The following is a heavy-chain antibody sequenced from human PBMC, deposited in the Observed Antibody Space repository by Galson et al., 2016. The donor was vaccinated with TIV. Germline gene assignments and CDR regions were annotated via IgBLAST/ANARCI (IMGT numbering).Heavy chain of an antibody. CDR1: GFTFSSYA. CDR2: ITGGGGSS. D-gene: IGHD6-19*01. Sequence: SLRLSCAASGFTFSSYALTWVRQAPGKGLEWVAAITGGGGSSYYADSVKGRFTISRDNSTRMLYLQLNSLRAEETAVYYCAKFPSSGFSYFYGIDVWGQGTTVTVA. J-gene: IGHJ6*02. V-gene: IGHV3-23*01. CDR3: AKFPSSGFSYFYGIDV.